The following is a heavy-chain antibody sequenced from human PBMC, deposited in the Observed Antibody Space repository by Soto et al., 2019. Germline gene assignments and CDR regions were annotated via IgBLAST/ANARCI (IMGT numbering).Heavy chain of an antibody. D-gene: IGHD2-21*01. V-gene: IGHV3-74*01. CDR2: IKSDGSSR. CDR1: GFTFSTYW. Sequence: EVQVVESGGGLVQPGGSLRLSCAASGFTFSTYWMHWVRQSPGKGLVWVSRIKSDGSSRNYADSVKGRFTISRDNAKNTLYLQMNSLGAEDTAVYYCARGGLWAYYMDVWGKGTTVTVS. CDR3: ARGGLWAYYMDV. J-gene: IGHJ6*03.